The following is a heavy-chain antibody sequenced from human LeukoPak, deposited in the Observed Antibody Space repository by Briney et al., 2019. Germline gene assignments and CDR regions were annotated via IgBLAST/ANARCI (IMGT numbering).Heavy chain of an antibody. D-gene: IGHD3-22*01. CDR2: MNPNSGNT. Sequence: ASVKVSCKASGYTFTSYGISWVRQAPGQGLEWMGWMNPNSGNTGYAQKFQGRVTMTRNTSISTAYMELSSLRSEDTDVYYCARGLRPYYYDSSGYYYRYWGQGTLVTVSS. V-gene: IGHV1-8*02. J-gene: IGHJ4*02. CDR1: GYTFTSYG. CDR3: ARGLRPYYYDSSGYYYRY.